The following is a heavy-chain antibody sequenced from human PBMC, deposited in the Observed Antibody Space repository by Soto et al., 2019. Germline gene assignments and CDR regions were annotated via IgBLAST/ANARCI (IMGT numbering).Heavy chain of an antibody. V-gene: IGHV4-34*01. CDR2: INHSGST. CDR3: ARGGLRPAWFDP. J-gene: IGHJ5*02. Sequence: QVQLQQWGAGLLKPSETLSLTCAVYGGSFSGYYWSWIRQPPGKGLEWIGEINHSGSTNYNPSPKRRVTISVDTSKNQFSLKLSSVTAADTAVYYCARGGLRPAWFDPWGQGTLVTVSS. CDR1: GGSFSGYY. D-gene: IGHD5-12*01.